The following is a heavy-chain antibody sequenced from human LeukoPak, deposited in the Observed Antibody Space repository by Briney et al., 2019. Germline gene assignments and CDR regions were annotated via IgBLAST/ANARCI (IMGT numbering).Heavy chain of an antibody. Sequence: PGGSLRLSCAASGFTFSSYAMSWVRQAPGKGLEWVSAISGSGGSTYYADSVKGRFTISRDNSKNTLYLQMNSLRAEDTAVYYCAKSPDRGGYYGYFDYWDQGTLVTVSS. CDR2: ISGSGGST. J-gene: IGHJ4*02. CDR1: GFTFSSYA. V-gene: IGHV3-23*01. D-gene: IGHD3-22*01. CDR3: AKSPDRGGYYGYFDY.